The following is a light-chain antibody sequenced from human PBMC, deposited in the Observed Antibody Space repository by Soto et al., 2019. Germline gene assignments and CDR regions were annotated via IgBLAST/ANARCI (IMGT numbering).Light chain of an antibody. Sequence: DIVMTQSPDSLAVSLGERATIHCTSSQSILYSSNNQNYLAWYQQKPGQPPKLLIYWASTRESGVPDRFSGSGSGTDFTLTISSLQAEDVAVYYCLQYYTTPSWTFGQGTKVDI. CDR2: WAS. V-gene: IGKV4-1*01. CDR3: LQYYTTPSWT. CDR1: QSILYSSNNQNY. J-gene: IGKJ1*01.